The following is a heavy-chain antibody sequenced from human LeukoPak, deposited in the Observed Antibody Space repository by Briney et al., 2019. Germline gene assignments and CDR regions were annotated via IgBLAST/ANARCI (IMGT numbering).Heavy chain of an antibody. Sequence: GGSLRLSCAASGFTFSSYDFVWVRQAPGKGLEWVSYISSSGSTIYYADSVKGRFTISRDNAKNSLYLQMNSLRAEDTAVYYCARDPAALGYYYYGMDVWGQGTTVTVSS. CDR1: GFTFSSYD. D-gene: IGHD3-16*01. CDR2: ISSSGSTI. J-gene: IGHJ6*02. CDR3: ARDPAALGYYYYGMDV. V-gene: IGHV3-48*03.